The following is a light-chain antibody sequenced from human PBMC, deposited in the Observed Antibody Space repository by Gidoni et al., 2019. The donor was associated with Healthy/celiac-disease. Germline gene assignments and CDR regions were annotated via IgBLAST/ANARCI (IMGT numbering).Light chain of an antibody. CDR2: GNS. CDR3: QSYDSSLSAHYV. J-gene: IGLJ1*01. V-gene: IGLV1-40*01. Sequence: QSVLTPPPLVSGAPGQRVTISCTGSSSNIGAGYDVHWYQQLPGTAPKLLIYGNSNRPSGVPDRFSGSKSGTSASLAITGLQAEDEADYYCQSYDSSLSAHYVFGTGTKVTVL. CDR1: SSNIGAGYD.